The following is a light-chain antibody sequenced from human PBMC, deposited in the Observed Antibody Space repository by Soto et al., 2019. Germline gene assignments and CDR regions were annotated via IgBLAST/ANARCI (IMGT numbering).Light chain of an antibody. CDR3: QQRRNWPLTWK. V-gene: IGKV3-11*01. Sequence: EIVLTQSPATLSLSPGERATLSCRASQSVSSYLAWYQQKPGQAPRLLIYDASNRATGIPARFSGSGSGTDFTLTISSLEPEDFAVYYCQQRRNWPLTWKFGQGTKVEIK. CDR2: DAS. J-gene: IGKJ1*01. CDR1: QSVSSY.